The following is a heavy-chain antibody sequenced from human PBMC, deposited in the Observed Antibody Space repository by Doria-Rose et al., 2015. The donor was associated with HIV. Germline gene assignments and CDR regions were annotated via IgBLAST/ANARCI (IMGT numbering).Heavy chain of an antibody. D-gene: IGHD1-26*01. CDR2: IRTKAYLRTP. Sequence: VQLVQSGGGLVQPGRSLRLSCITSGFTFGDYTMSWVRQAPGKGLEWVGFIRTKAYLRTPEYAASVKGRFTISRDESKNIAYLQMTSLKTEDTAVYFCTRDNGGAAVGASYYWGQGKRGNVSA. J-gene: IGHJ4*02. V-gene: IGHV3-49*04. CDR3: TRDNGGAAVGASYY. CDR1: GFTFGDYT.